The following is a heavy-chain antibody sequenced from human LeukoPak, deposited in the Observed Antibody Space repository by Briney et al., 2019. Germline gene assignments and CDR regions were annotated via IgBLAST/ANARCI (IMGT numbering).Heavy chain of an antibody. CDR2: INSDGSWT. D-gene: IGHD2/OR15-2a*01. J-gene: IGHJ4*02. CDR1: GNYW. CDR3: VSFYETY. Sequence: SGGSLRLSCAASGNYWMHWVRQVPGQGLVWVSHINSDGSWTSYADSVKGRFTISKDNAKNTVYLQMNSLSAEDTAVYYCVSFYETYWGRGTLVTVSS. V-gene: IGHV3-74*01.